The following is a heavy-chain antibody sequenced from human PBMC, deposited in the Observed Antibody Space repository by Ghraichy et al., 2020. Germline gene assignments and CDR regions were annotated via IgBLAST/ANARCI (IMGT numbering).Heavy chain of an antibody. Sequence: SETLSLTCTVSGGSISSYYWSWIRQPPGKGLEWIGYIYYSGSTNYNPSLKSRVTISVDTSKNQFSLTLSSVTAADTAVYYCAREIIVVVPAALAHPVGWFDPWGQGTLVTVSS. V-gene: IGHV4-59*01. CDR3: AREIIVVVPAALAHPVGWFDP. CDR1: GGSISSYY. CDR2: IYYSGST. J-gene: IGHJ5*02. D-gene: IGHD2-2*01.